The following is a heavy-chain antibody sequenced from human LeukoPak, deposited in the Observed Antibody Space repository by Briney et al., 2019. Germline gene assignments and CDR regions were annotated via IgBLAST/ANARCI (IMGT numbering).Heavy chain of an antibody. J-gene: IGHJ6*02. V-gene: IGHV1-69*13. CDR2: IIPIFGTA. CDR1: GGTFSSYA. Sequence: SVKVSCTASGGTFSSYAISWVRQAPGQGLEWMGGIIPIFGTANYAQKFQGRVTITADESTSTAYMELSSLRSEDTAVYYCARGPKPSYDILTGYPKAYYYYGMDVWGQGTTVTVSS. CDR3: ARGPKPSYDILTGYPKAYYYYGMDV. D-gene: IGHD3-9*01.